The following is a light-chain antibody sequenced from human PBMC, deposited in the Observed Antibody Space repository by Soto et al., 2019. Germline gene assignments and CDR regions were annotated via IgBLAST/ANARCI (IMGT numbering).Light chain of an antibody. CDR3: QQYDNSIT. V-gene: IGKV3-20*01. CDR1: QSVNRNY. CDR2: GAS. Sequence: EIVLTQSPDTVSLSPGETATLSCRASQSVNRNYLAWYQHKPGQAPRLLIYGASNRATGIPDRFSGSGSGTDFSLTISRLEPEDFAVFYCQQYDNSITFGQGTRLEIE. J-gene: IGKJ5*01.